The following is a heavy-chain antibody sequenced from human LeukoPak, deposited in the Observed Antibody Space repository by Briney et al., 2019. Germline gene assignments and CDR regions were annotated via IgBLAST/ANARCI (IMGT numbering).Heavy chain of an antibody. V-gene: IGHV5-51*01. J-gene: IGHJ6*03. Sequence: GESLKISCKGSGYSFTSYWIGWVRQMPGKGLEWMGIIYPGDSDTRYSPSFQGQVTISADKSISTAYLQWSSLKASDTAMYYCARQATTPERYYYYYMDVWGKGTTVTVSS. CDR3: ARQATTPERYYYYYMDV. CDR2: IYPGDSDT. D-gene: IGHD1-7*01. CDR1: GYSFTSYW.